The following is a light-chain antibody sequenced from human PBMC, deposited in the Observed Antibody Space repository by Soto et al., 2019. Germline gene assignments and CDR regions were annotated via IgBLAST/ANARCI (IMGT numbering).Light chain of an antibody. Sequence: QSVLTQPRSVSGSPGQSVTISCTGTSSDVGGYNYVSWYQQQPGKAPKLMIFDVSKRPSGVPDRFSGSKSGNTASLTISGLQAEDEADYYCCSYAGSYNVVFGGGTQLTVL. CDR1: SSDVGGYNY. CDR3: CSYAGSYNVV. J-gene: IGLJ2*01. CDR2: DVS. V-gene: IGLV2-11*01.